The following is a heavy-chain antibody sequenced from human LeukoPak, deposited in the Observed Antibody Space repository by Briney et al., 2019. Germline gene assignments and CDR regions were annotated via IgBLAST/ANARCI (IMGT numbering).Heavy chain of an antibody. Sequence: GGSLRLSCAASGFTFSSYGMHWVRQAPGKGLEWVAVIWYDGSNKYYADSVKGRFTISRDNSKNTLYLQMNSLRAEDTAVYYCAKEGLLHYDFWSGSGNNWFDPWGQGTLVTVSS. CDR1: GFTFSSYG. V-gene: IGHV3-33*06. D-gene: IGHD3-3*01. CDR2: IWYDGSNK. J-gene: IGHJ5*02. CDR3: AKEGLLHYDFWSGSGNNWFDP.